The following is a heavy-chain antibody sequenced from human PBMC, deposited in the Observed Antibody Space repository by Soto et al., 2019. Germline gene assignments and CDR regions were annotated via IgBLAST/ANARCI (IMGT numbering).Heavy chain of an antibody. V-gene: IGHV5-51*01. CDR1: GYSFTSYW. CDR3: ARANSSGYDRNYYYYGMDV. Sequence: GESLKISCKGSGYSFTSYWIGWVRQMPGKGLEWMGIIYPGDSDTRYSPSFQGQVTTSADKSISTAYLQWSSLKASDTAMYYCARANSSGYDRNYYYYGMDVWGQGTTVTVSS. CDR2: IYPGDSDT. J-gene: IGHJ6*02. D-gene: IGHD5-12*01.